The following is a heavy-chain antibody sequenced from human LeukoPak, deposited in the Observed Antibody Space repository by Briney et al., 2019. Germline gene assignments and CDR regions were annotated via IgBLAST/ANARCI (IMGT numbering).Heavy chain of an antibody. J-gene: IGHJ4*01. CDR2: IYYSGST. Sequence: SETLSLTCTVSGGSISSSSYYWGWIRQPPGKGLEWIGSIYYSGSTYYNPSLKSRVTISVDTPKNQFSLKLSSVTAADTAVYYCARSHGDYWGQGTLVTVSS. V-gene: IGHV4-39*01. CDR3: ARSHGDY. CDR1: GGSISSSSYY.